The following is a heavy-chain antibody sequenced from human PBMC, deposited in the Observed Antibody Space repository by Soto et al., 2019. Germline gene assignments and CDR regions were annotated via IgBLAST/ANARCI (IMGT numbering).Heavy chain of an antibody. V-gene: IGHV1-2*04. D-gene: IGHD6-13*01. CDR2: INPNSGGT. Sequence: ASVKVSCKASGYTFTGYYMHCVRQAPGQGLEWMGRINPNSGGTNYAQKFQGWVTMTRDTSISTAYMELSRLRSDDTAVYYCARAASYSSPYFDYWGQGTLVTVSS. J-gene: IGHJ4*02. CDR3: ARAASYSSPYFDY. CDR1: GYTFTGYY.